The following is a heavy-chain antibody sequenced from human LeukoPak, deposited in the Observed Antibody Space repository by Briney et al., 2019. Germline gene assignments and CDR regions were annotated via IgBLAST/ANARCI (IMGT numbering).Heavy chain of an antibody. CDR3: ARVGVLLWFGSDY. CDR2: ISSSSSYI. D-gene: IGHD3-10*01. V-gene: IGHV3-21*01. Sequence: GGSLRLSCAASGFTFSSYSMNWVRQAPGKGLEWVSSISSSSSYIYYADSVKGRFTISRDNAKNSLYLQMNSLRAEGTAVYYCARVGVLLWFGSDYWGQGTLVTVSS. J-gene: IGHJ4*02. CDR1: GFTFSSYS.